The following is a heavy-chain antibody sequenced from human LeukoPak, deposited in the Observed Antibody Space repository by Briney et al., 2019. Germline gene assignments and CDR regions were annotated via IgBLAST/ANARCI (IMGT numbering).Heavy chain of an antibody. J-gene: IGHJ4*02. CDR3: ARHEDPWGYFDY. CDR1: GYSISSGYY. CDR2: IYHSGST. V-gene: IGHV4-38-2*01. Sequence: PSETLSLTCAVSGYSISSGYYWGWIRQPPGKGLEWIGSIYHSGSTYYNPSLKSRVTISVDTSKNQFSLKLSSVTAADTAVYYCARHEDPWGYFDYWGQGTLLTVSS. D-gene: IGHD3-16*01.